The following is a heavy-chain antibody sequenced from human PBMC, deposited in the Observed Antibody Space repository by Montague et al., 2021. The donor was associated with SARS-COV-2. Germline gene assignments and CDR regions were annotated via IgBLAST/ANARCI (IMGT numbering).Heavy chain of an antibody. V-gene: IGHV2-70*01. D-gene: IGHD4-17*01. CDR3: ARSYGDYRDSYFDY. CDR2: XDWDEDQ. CDR1: GFSLNTSGMC. Sequence: PELVTPTQTLTLTGTFSGFSLNTSGMCVSWIRQPPGKALEWLALXDWDEDQYYSTSLKTRLTISKDTSKNQVVLTMTNMDPIDTATYYCARSYGDYRDSYFDYWGQGTLVTVSS. J-gene: IGHJ4*02.